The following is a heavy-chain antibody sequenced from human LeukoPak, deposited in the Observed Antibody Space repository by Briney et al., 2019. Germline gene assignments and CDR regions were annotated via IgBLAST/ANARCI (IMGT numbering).Heavy chain of an antibody. Sequence: GGSLRLSCAASGFAFSDYYMSWIRQAPGKGLEWVSYISSSSTYANYADSVKGRFTIYRDNAKNSLYLQMNSLRAEDTAVYYCATSVDTALDFDYWGQGTLVTVSS. D-gene: IGHD5-18*01. CDR1: GFAFSDYY. CDR2: ISSSSTYA. J-gene: IGHJ4*02. V-gene: IGHV3-11*03. CDR3: ATSVDTALDFDY.